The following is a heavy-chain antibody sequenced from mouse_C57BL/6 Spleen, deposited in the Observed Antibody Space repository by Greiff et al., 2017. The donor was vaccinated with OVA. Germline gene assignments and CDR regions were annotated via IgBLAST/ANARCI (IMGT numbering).Heavy chain of an antibody. CDR1: GYAFSSSW. J-gene: IGHJ3*01. V-gene: IGHV1-82*01. Sequence: VKLMESGPELVKPGASVKISCKASGYAFSSSWMNWVKQRPGKGLEWIGRIYPGDGDTNYNGKFKGKATLTADKSSSTAYMQLSSLTSEDSAVYFCARCDSAWFAYWGQGTLVTVSA. CDR2: IYPGDGDT. CDR3: ARCDSAWFAY.